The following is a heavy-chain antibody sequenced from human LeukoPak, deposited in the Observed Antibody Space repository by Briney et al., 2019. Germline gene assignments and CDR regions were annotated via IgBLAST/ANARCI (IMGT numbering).Heavy chain of an antibody. D-gene: IGHD3-22*01. CDR1: GVSISSSSYY. CDR2: IYYSGST. Sequence: PSETLSLTCTVSGVSISSSSYYWGWIRQPPGKGLEWIGSIYYSGSTYYNPSLKSRVTISVDTSKNQFTLKLSSVTAADTAVYYCARQPYDSSGYSFWYFDYWGQGTLVTVSS. V-gene: IGHV4-39*01. CDR3: ARQPYDSSGYSFWYFDY. J-gene: IGHJ4*02.